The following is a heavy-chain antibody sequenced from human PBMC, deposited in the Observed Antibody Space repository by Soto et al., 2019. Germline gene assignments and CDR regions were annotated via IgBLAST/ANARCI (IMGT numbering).Heavy chain of an antibody. D-gene: IGHD1-7*01. CDR1: GYTFTSYG. CDR3: AKGDWDYVAGHFDY. CDR2: ISAYNGNT. V-gene: IGHV1-18*01. Sequence: ASVEVSCKASGYTFTSYGISWVRQAPGQGLEWMGWISAYNGNTNYAQKLQGRVTMTTDISKNTLYLQMNSLRAEDTAVYYCAKGDWDYVAGHFDYWGQGTLVTVSS. J-gene: IGHJ4*02.